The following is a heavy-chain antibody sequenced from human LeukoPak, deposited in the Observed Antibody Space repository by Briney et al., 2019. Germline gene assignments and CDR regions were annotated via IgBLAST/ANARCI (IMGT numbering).Heavy chain of an antibody. D-gene: IGHD2-15*01. CDR3: ARSRYCSGSCSYNWFDP. Sequence: ASVKVSCKASGYTFTSYAMNWVRQAPGQGLEWMGWINTNTGNPTYAQGFTGRFVFSLDTSVSTAYLQISSLKAEDTAVYYCARSRYCSGSCSYNWFDPWGQGTLITVSS. V-gene: IGHV7-4-1*02. J-gene: IGHJ5*02. CDR2: INTNTGNP. CDR1: GYTFTSYA.